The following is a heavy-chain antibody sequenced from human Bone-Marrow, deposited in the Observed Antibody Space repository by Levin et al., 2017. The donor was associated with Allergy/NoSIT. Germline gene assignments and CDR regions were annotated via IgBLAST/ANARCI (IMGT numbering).Heavy chain of an antibody. Sequence: GGSLRLSCAASGFTFSSYAMGWVRQAPGKGLEWVSLIRYNGDRTFYSDSVEGRFTISRDNSKNTLYLQMNSLRAEDTALYYCAKTGSGWFVESWGQGALVTVSS. D-gene: IGHD6-19*01. CDR3: AKTGSGWFVES. V-gene: IGHV3-23*01. CDR1: GFTFSSYA. J-gene: IGHJ4*02. CDR2: IRYNGDRT.